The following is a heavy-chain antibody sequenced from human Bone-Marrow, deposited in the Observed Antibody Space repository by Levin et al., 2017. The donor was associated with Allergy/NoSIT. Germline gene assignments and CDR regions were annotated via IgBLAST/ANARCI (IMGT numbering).Heavy chain of an antibody. CDR2: ISSSSNTI. CDR1: GFIFSTSS. CDR3: ARDPCSGAGCAYWYLDL. J-gene: IGHJ2*01. D-gene: IGHD2-15*01. Sequence: PEESLKISCAASGFIFSTSSMNWVRQAPGKGLEWVSYISSSSNTIYYADSVKGRFTVSRDNAKNSLYLQMNSLRDEDTAVYYCARDPCSGAGCAYWYLDLWGRGTLVTVSS. V-gene: IGHV3-48*02.